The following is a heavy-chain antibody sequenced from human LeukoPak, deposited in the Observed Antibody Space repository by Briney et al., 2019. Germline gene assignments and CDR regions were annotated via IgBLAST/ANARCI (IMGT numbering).Heavy chain of an antibody. CDR1: GCIFTSYW. V-gene: IGHV5-51*01. D-gene: IGHD5-24*01. CDR2: IYPADSDT. CDR3: ARLYGYPDY. Sequence: GASLQISCKGSGCIFTSYWIGRVRQMPGKGLEWMGIIYPADSDTRYSPSFQGQVTISADKSISTAYLQWSSLEASDTAMYYCARLYGYPDYWGEGTLVTVSS. J-gene: IGHJ4*02.